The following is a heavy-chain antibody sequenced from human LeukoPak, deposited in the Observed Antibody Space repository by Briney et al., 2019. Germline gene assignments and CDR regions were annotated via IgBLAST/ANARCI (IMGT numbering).Heavy chain of an antibody. CDR3: ARAPVIAVAGKDYYYGMDV. CDR2: TYYRSKWYN. Sequence: SQTLSLTCAISGDSVSSNSAAWNWIRQSPSRGLEWLGRTYYRSKWYNDYAVSVKSRITINPDTSKNQFSLQLNSVTLEDTAVYYCARAPVIAVAGKDYYYGMDVWGQGTTVTVSS. J-gene: IGHJ6*02. D-gene: IGHD6-19*01. V-gene: IGHV6-1*01. CDR1: GDSVSSNSAA.